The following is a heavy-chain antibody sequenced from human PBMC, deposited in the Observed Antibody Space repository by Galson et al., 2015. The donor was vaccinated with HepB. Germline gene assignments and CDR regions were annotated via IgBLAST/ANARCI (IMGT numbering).Heavy chain of an antibody. D-gene: IGHD3-3*01. Sequence: SVKVSCKGSGFTFIGYHIHWVRQAPGQGLEWLGRINPYGGATTYAQKFQGRVTLTRTTSSKTAYMELTSLKPDDSAVYYCARDLRPTNFGVFTLDYWGQGSLVTVSS. CDR1: GFTFIGYH. CDR3: ARDLRPTNFGVFTLDY. J-gene: IGHJ4*02. V-gene: IGHV1-2*06. CDR2: INPYGGAT.